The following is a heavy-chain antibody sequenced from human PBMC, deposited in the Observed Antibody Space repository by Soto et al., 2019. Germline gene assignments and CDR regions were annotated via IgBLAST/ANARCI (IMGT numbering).Heavy chain of an antibody. CDR1: GFTFSRHA. V-gene: IGHV3-23*01. Sequence: GGSLRLSCTASGFTFSRHAMTWVRQAPGKGLEWVSGLSGSGGSTYYADSVKGRFTISRDNSKNTLYLQMNSLRAEDTAVYYCAKDPIGRTSRYYFDYWGQGTLVTVSS. CDR2: LSGSGGST. J-gene: IGHJ4*02. CDR3: AKDPIGRTSRYYFDY. D-gene: IGHD1-1*01.